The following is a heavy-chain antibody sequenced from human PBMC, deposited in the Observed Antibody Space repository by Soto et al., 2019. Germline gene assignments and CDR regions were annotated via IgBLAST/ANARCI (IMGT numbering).Heavy chain of an antibody. CDR3: ARDQNGSGPRYYYYGMDV. V-gene: IGHV4-30-4*01. J-gene: IGHJ6*02. D-gene: IGHD3-10*01. CDR2: IYYSGST. Sequence: QVQLQESGPGLVKPSQTLSLTCTVSGGSISSGDYYWSWIRQPPGKGLEWIGYIYYSGSTYYNPYLKSRVTKSVDTSKNQFSLKLSSVTAADTAVYYCARDQNGSGPRYYYYGMDVWGQGTTVTVSS. CDR1: GGSISSGDYY.